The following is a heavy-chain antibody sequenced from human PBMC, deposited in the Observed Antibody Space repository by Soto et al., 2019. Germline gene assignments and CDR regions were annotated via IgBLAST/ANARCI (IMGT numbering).Heavy chain of an antibody. V-gene: IGHV1-18*01. J-gene: IGHJ5*02. D-gene: IGHD2-15*01. CDR2: ISAYNGNT. CDR3: ARDVEVVVAGLSNWFDP. Sequence: ASVKVSCKASVYTFTSYGISWVRQAPGQGLEWMGWISAYNGNTNYAQKLQGRVTMTTDTSTSTAYMELRSLRSDDTAVYYCARDVEVVVAGLSNWFDPWGQGTLVTVSS. CDR1: VYTFTSYG.